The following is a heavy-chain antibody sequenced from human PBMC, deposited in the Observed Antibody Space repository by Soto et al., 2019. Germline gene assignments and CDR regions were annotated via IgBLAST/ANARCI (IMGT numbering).Heavy chain of an antibody. J-gene: IGHJ6*02. V-gene: IGHV1-69*12. CDR3: ARVGRDNWNYNSYYGMDV. D-gene: IGHD1-7*01. CDR2: IIPIFGTA. CDR1: GGTFSSYA. Sequence: QVQLVQSGAEVKKPGSSVKVSCKASGGTFSSYAISWVRQAPGQGLEWMGGIIPIFGTANYAQKFQGRVTITADESTSTAYMELSSLRAEDTAVYDCARVGRDNWNYNSYYGMDVWGQGTTVTVSS.